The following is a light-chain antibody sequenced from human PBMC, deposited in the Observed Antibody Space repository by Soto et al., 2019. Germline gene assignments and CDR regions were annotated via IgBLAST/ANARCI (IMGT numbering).Light chain of an antibody. CDR1: SSNIGSNY. CDR3: AAWDDTLSGLV. Sequence: QCVLTQPPSASGAPGQTVTISCSGRSSNIGSNYVYWYQQLPETAPRLLLYRADQRPSGIPDRFSGSKSGTSASLAISGLRSEDEADYYCAAWDDTLSGLVFGGGTKLTVL. CDR2: RAD. V-gene: IGLV1-47*01. J-gene: IGLJ2*01.